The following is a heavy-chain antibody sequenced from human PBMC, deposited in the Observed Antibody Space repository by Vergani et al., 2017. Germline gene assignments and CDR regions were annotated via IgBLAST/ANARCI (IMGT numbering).Heavy chain of an antibody. CDR3: AIDRGRSSWRGYYDYYVVV. Sequence: QVQLVQSGAEVKKPGASVKVSCKASGYTFTSYGISWVRQAPGQGLEWRGWISAYNGNTNYAHKLQGIVTMTTDTSKSTAYMELRSLRSDDTAVYYCAIDRGRSSWRGYYDYYVVVWGKGTTVTVSS. V-gene: IGHV1-18*01. J-gene: IGHJ6*03. D-gene: IGHD6-13*01. CDR1: GYTFTSYG. CDR2: ISAYNGNT.